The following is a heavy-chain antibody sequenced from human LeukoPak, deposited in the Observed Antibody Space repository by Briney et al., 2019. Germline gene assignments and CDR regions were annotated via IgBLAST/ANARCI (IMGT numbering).Heavy chain of an antibody. V-gene: IGHV4-4*07. CDR2: ICTSGST. CDR1: GGSISTYC. J-gene: IGHJ4*02. D-gene: IGHD5-24*01. Sequence: PSETLSLTCTVSGGSISTYCWSWIRQPAGKGLEWIGHICTSGSTNYNPSLKSRVTMSVDTSNNEFSLKLNSVTAADTAVYYCARDQRIRDGYNYFDFWSQGTLVTVSS. CDR3: ARDQRIRDGYNYFDF.